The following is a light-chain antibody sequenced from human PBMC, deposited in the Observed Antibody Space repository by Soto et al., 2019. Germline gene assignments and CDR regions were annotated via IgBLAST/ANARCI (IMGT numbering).Light chain of an antibody. CDR2: KAS. V-gene: IGKV1-5*03. Sequence: DIQMTQSPSTLSGSVGDRVAITCRARQTISSWLAWYQQKPGKAPKLLIYKASTLKSGVPSRFSGSGSGTEFTLTISSLYPDDFATYYCQLYNSYSAAFGQGTKVELK. CDR3: QLYNSYSAA. J-gene: IGKJ1*01. CDR1: QTISSW.